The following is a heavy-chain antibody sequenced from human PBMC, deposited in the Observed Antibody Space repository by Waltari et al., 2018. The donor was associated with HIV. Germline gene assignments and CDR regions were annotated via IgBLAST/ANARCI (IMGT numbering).Heavy chain of an antibody. D-gene: IGHD6-13*01. J-gene: IGHJ4*02. V-gene: IGHV3-9*01. CDR3: AKDVLTSGWYHLHD. Sequence: EVQLVESGGGLVQPGRSMSLSCDASVFIFKVHAMHWVRQAPGKGLEWVSGISWKGNEIVYADSVKGRFTVSRDNAKNSVYLQMSSLRTEDTAWYYCAKDVLTSGWYHLHDWGQGTLVTVSS. CDR1: VFIFKVHA. CDR2: ISWKGNEI.